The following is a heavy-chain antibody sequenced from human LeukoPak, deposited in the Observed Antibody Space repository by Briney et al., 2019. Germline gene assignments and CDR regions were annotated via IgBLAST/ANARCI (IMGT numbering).Heavy chain of an antibody. CDR2: ISGSGYYT. CDR1: GSGFTFGNFA. V-gene: IGHV3-23*01. Sequence: GGSLRLSCEASGSGFTFGNFALSWVRQAPGKGLEWVSGISGSGYYTYYADSVKGRFTISGDNSKNTLYIQMNSLRAEDTAVYYCAKDGSWGDYYFYFYMDVWGKGTTVTVSS. J-gene: IGHJ6*03. D-gene: IGHD3-16*01. CDR3: AKDGSWGDYYFYFYMDV.